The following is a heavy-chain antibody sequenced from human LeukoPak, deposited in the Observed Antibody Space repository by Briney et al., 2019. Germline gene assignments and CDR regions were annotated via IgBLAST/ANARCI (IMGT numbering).Heavy chain of an antibody. CDR2: IYYSGST. V-gene: IGHV4-39*07. CDR1: GGSISSNNYY. J-gene: IGHJ5*02. D-gene: IGHD6-19*01. Sequence: SETLSLTCTVSGGSISSNNYYWGWIRQPPGKGLEWIGSIYYSGSTYYNSSLKSRVTISVDTSKNQFSLKLSSVTAADTAVYYCARETIAVAGTMAGWFDPWGQGTLVTVSS. CDR3: ARETIAVAGTMAGWFDP.